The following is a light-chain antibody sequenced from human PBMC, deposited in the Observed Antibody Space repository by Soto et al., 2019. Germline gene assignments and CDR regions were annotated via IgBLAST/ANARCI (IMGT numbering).Light chain of an antibody. V-gene: IGKV1D-12*01. Sequence: DIQMTQSPSSVSTSVGDRVTITCRASQHIDSWLAWYQQKPGKAPKLLIYTASTLQSGVPSRFRGSGSGTEFTLTINSLQPEDFATYYCQQAYSFPLTFGGGTEVENK. CDR3: QQAYSFPLT. CDR1: QHIDSW. CDR2: TAS. J-gene: IGKJ4*01.